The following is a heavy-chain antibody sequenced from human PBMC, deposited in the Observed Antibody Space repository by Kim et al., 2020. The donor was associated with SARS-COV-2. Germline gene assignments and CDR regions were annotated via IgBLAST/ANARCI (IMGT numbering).Heavy chain of an antibody. Sequence: YYVDSVKGRFTIARDNAKNSLYLQMNSLRAEDTAVYYCARWIYYYYGMDVWGQGTTVTVSS. D-gene: IGHD2-2*03. J-gene: IGHJ6*02. V-gene: IGHV3-7*01. CDR3: ARWIYYYYGMDV.